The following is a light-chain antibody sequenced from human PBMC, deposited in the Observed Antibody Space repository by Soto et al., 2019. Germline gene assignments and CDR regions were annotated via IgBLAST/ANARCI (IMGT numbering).Light chain of an antibody. V-gene: IGKV1-9*01. CDR1: QGIDSS. CDR2: AAS. Sequence: ILLTQSPSSLSTSVGDRVTITCRASQGIDSSFAWYQQKPGKAPKLLIYAASSLQSGVPSRFSGSGSGTDFTLTISSLQPEDFATYYCQQLHDYPITFGQGTRLEIK. CDR3: QQLHDYPIT. J-gene: IGKJ5*01.